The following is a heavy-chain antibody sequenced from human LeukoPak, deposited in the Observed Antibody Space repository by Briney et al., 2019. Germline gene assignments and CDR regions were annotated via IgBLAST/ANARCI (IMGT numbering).Heavy chain of an antibody. CDR1: GYTFTGYY. J-gene: IGHJ4*02. CDR2: INPNSGGT. CDR3: ARDPLGDYVWGSYFD. Sequence: ASVKVSCKASGYTFTGYYMHWVRQAPGQGLEWMGRINPNSGGTNYAQKFQGRVTMTRDTSISTAYMELSRLRSDDTAVYYCARDPLGDYVWGSYFDWGQGTLVTVSS. D-gene: IGHD3-16*01. V-gene: IGHV1-2*06.